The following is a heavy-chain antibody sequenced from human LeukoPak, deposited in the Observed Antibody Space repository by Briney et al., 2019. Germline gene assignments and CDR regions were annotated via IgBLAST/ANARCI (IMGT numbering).Heavy chain of an antibody. CDR1: GYSFTSYW. D-gene: IGHD5-18*01. J-gene: IGHJ4*02. CDR2: IDPSESYT. Sequence: GESLKISCKGSGYSFTSYWISGVRQMPGKGLEWMGRIDPSESYTNYSPSFQGHVTISADKSISTAYLQWISLKASDTAMYYCARLGGYSYGSGGLVYWGQGTLVTVPS. CDR3: ARLGGYSYGSGGLVY. V-gene: IGHV5-10-1*01.